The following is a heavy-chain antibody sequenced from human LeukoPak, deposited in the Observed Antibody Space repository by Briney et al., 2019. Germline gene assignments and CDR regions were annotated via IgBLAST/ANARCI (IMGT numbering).Heavy chain of an antibody. D-gene: IGHD3-16*01. CDR3: AGAVVNSLGDYFDY. CDR2: IYYSGST. V-gene: IGHV4-59*01. CDR1: GGSISSYY. Sequence: PSETLSLTCTVSGGSISSYYWSWIRQPPGKGLEWIGYIYYSGSTNYNPSLKSRVTISVDTSKNQFSLKLSSVTAADTAVYYCAGAVVNSLGDYFDYWGQGTLVTVSS. J-gene: IGHJ4*02.